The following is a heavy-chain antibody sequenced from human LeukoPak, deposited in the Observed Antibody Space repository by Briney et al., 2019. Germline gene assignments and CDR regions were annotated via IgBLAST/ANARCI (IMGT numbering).Heavy chain of an antibody. CDR1: GFTFSSYW. CDR2: IKSKTDGGTT. CDR3: TTAPSGYYNDY. Sequence: GGSLRLSCAASGFTFSSYWMSWVRQAPGKGLEWVGRIKSKTDGGTTDYAAPVKGRFTISRDDSKNTLYLQMNSLKTEDTAVYYCTTAPSGYYNDYWGQGTLVTVSS. J-gene: IGHJ4*02. D-gene: IGHD3-3*01. V-gene: IGHV3-15*01.